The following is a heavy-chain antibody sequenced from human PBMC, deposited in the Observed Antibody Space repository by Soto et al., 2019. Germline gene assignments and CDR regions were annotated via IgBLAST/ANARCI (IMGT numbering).Heavy chain of an antibody. CDR2: LSSDGFGA. V-gene: IGHV3-74*03. J-gene: IGHJ4*02. Sequence: GGSLRLSCAASGFSLSPYWMHWVRQVPGRGLEWVARLSSDGFGAAYADSVKGRFFISRDIARNTLSLQMNSLRADDAAVYYCARDLGGPDYWGRGTSVTVSS. CDR3: ARDLGGPDY. CDR1: GFSLSPYW. D-gene: IGHD3-16*01.